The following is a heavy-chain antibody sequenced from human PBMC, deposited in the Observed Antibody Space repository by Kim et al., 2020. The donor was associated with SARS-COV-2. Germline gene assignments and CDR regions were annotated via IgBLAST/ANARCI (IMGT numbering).Heavy chain of an antibody. Sequence: SETLSLTCTVSGGSISSSSYYWGWIRQPPGKGLEWIGSIYYSGSTYYNPSLKSRVTISVDKSKNQFSLKLSSVTAADTAVYYCARLGGLRLGELGFDYWGQGTLVTVSS. CDR3: ARLGGLRLGELGFDY. V-gene: IGHV4-39*01. CDR1: GGSISSSSYY. D-gene: IGHD3-16*01. CDR2: IYYSGST. J-gene: IGHJ4*02.